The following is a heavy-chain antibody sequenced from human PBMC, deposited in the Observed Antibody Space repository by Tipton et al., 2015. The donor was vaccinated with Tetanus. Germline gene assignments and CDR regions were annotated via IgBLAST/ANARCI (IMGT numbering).Heavy chain of an antibody. CDR3: ARDQARGARGWYSFDY. V-gene: IGHV4-31*03. CDR1: GGSISSGGYY. Sequence: TLSLTCTVSGGSISSGGYYWSWIRQHPGKGLEWIGDIYYSGSTYYNPSLKSRVTISVDTPKNQFSLKLNSVTAADTAVYYFARDQARGARGWYSFDYWGQGTLVTVSS. J-gene: IGHJ4*02. D-gene: IGHD1-26*01. CDR2: IYYSGST.